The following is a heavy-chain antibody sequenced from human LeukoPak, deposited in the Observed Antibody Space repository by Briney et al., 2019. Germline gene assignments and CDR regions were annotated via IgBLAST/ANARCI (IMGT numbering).Heavy chain of an antibody. CDR2: IYTSGST. Sequence: SETLSLTCTVSGGSISSYYWSWIRQPAGKGLEWIGRIYTSGSTNYNTSLKSRVTMSVDTSKNQFSLKLSSVTAADTAVYYCARDGSGSYYYYYGMDVWGQGTTVTVSS. CDR1: GGSISSYY. V-gene: IGHV4-4*07. D-gene: IGHD1-26*01. J-gene: IGHJ6*02. CDR3: ARDGSGSYYYYYGMDV.